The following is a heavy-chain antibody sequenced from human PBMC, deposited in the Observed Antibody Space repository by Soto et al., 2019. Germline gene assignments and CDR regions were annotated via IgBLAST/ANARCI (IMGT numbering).Heavy chain of an antibody. D-gene: IGHD6-6*01. J-gene: IGHJ6*03. CDR1: GFTFDDYA. CDR3: AKSSSGYYYYYYMDV. Sequence: GGSLRLSCAASGFTFDDYAMHWVRQAPGKGLEWVSAIGWNSDYIAYADSVKGRFTISRDNAKNSLYLQMNSLRPEDTALYYCAKSSSGYYYYYYMDVWGQGTTVTVSS. CDR2: IGWNSDYI. V-gene: IGHV3-9*01.